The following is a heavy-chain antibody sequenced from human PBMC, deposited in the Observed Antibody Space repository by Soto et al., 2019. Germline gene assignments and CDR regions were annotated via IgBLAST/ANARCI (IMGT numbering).Heavy chain of an antibody. J-gene: IGHJ4*02. D-gene: IGHD3-10*01. CDR2: IYYSGST. CDR1: GGSISSGDYY. Sequence: PSETLSLTCTVSGGSISSGDYYWSWIRQPPGKGLEWIGYIYYSGSTYYNPSLKSRVTISVDTSKNQFSPKLSSVTAADTAVYYCARGGDGVLLWFGELAYWGQGTLVTVS. V-gene: IGHV4-30-4*01. CDR3: ARGGDGVLLWFGELAY.